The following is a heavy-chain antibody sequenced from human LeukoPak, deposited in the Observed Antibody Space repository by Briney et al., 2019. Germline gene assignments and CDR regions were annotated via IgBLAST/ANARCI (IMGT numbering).Heavy chain of an antibody. CDR3: ARASYDSSGYLFDY. J-gene: IGHJ4*02. CDR1: GFTFSDYY. V-gene: IGHV4-59*01. Sequence: GSLRLSCAASGFTFSDYYMSWIRQPPGKGLEWIGYIYYSGSTNYNPSLKSRVTISVDTSKNQFSLKLSSVTAADTAVYYCARASYDSSGYLFDYWGQGTLVTVSS. D-gene: IGHD3-22*01. CDR2: IYYSGST.